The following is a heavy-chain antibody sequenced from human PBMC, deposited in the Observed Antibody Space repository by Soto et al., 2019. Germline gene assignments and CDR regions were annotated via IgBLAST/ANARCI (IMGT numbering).Heavy chain of an antibody. CDR2: ISGSGGST. J-gene: IGHJ6*02. V-gene: IGHV3-23*01. Sequence: GGSLRLSCAASGFTFSSYAMSWVRQAPGKGLEWVSAISGSGGSTYYADSVKGRFTISRDNSKNTLYLQMNSLRAEDTAVYYCAKASNYYDSSGYYFYYYGMDVWGQGTTVTVSS. CDR3: AKASNYYDSSGYYFYYYGMDV. D-gene: IGHD3-22*01. CDR1: GFTFSSYA.